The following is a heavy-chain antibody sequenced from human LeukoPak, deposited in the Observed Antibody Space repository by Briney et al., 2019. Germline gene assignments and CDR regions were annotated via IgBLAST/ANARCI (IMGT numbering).Heavy chain of an antibody. V-gene: IGHV4-4*07. D-gene: IGHD6-19*01. Sequence: SETLSLTCTVSGGSISSYYWSWIRQPAGKGLEWIGRIYTSGSTNYNPSLKSRVTMSVDTSKNQFSLKLSSVTAADTAVYYCARAAPDSSGWYLAFDIWGQGTMVTVSS. CDR2: IYTSGST. J-gene: IGHJ3*02. CDR3: ARAAPDSSGWYLAFDI. CDR1: GGSISSYY.